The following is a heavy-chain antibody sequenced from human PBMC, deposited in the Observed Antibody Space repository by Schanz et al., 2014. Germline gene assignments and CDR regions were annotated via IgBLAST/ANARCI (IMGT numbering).Heavy chain of an antibody. Sequence: EVQLVESGGGLVQPGRSLRLSCVASGFTFSSYAMSWVRQAPGKGLEWVGHSRNKGHSYTSEYAASVKGRFTISRDESESSLYLQMDSLRAEDTAVYYCARGIITMVRGGDVGAFDIWGQGTMVTVSS. CDR2: SRNKGHSYTS. V-gene: IGHV3-72*01. D-gene: IGHD3-10*01. CDR3: ARGIITMVRGGDVGAFDI. J-gene: IGHJ3*02. CDR1: GFTFSSYA.